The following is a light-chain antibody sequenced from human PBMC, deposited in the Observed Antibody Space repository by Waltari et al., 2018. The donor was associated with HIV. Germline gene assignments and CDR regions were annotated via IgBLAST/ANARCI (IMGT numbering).Light chain of an antibody. J-gene: IGLJ2*01. V-gene: IGLV2-8*01. CDR2: EVT. CDR3: SSYAPTNKFYVL. Sequence: PSASGSPGQSVTMSCTGTSSDIGGYNYVSWYQQHPGKAPKLIMTEVTKRPSGVPDRFSGSKSGNTAPLTVSGLQAEDGAHYYCSSYAPTNKFYVLFGGGTTLTVL. CDR1: SSDIGGYNY.